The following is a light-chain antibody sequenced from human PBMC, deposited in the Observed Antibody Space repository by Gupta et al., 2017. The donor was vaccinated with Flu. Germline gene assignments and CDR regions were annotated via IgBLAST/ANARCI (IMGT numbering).Light chain of an antibody. J-gene: IGLJ3*02. CDR3: EAWDDSRSGFWV. Sequence: QSVLTQPPSASGPPGQRLTISCSGSRSNIGSNNVNWYQQRPGTAPNLLIYSHNNRPVGATARCSASRSGTSAAMVISGLPSEEEAAYYCEAWDDSRSGFWVFGGGTKLTV. CDR2: SHN. CDR1: RSNIGSNN. V-gene: IGLV1-44*01.